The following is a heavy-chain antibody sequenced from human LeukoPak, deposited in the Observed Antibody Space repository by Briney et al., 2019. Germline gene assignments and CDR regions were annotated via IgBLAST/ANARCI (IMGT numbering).Heavy chain of an antibody. J-gene: IGHJ6*03. CDR2: INPNSGGT. CDR3: ARDNQLGYCSSTSCPYYYYMDV. D-gene: IGHD2-2*01. V-gene: IGHV1-2*06. Sequence: ASVKVSCKASGYTFTCYYMHWVRQAPGQGLEWMGRINPNSGGTNYAQKFQGRVTMTRDTSISTACMELSRLRSDDTAVYYCARDNQLGYCSSTSCPYYYYMDVWGKGTTVTVSS. CDR1: GYTFTCYY.